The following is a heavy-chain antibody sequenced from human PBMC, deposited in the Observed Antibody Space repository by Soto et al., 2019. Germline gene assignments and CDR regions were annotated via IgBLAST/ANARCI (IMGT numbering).Heavy chain of an antibody. CDR1: GFTFSNAW. D-gene: IGHD2-8*01. Sequence: GGSQRLSCAASGFTFSNAWMSWVRQAPGKGPEWVGRIKSKADGGTADYAAPVRGRFTISRDESKKTLYLQMNSLRAEDTAVYYCAKYPAAADIVLMVYVSYYFDYWGQGTLVTVSS. CDR3: AKYPAAADIVLMVYVSYYFDY. V-gene: IGHV3-15*01. CDR2: IKSKADGGTA. J-gene: IGHJ4*02.